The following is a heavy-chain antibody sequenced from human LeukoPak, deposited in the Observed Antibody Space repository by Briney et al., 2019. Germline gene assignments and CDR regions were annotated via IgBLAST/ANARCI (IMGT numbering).Heavy chain of an antibody. CDR1: GYTLSSYG. D-gene: IGHD5-24*01. Sequence: PGGSLRLSCAASGYTLSSYGMHWVRQAPGKGLEWMAIISYDGSDKYYVDSVKGRFTISRDNSKNTLYLQMNSLRAEDTAVYYCAKDAGRRDGYAPGDYWGQGTLVTVSS. CDR2: ISYDGSDK. J-gene: IGHJ4*02. V-gene: IGHV3-30*18. CDR3: AKDAGRRDGYAPGDY.